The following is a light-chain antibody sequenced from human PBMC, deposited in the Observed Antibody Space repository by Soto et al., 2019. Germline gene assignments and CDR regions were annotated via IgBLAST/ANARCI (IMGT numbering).Light chain of an antibody. Sequence: DIQLTQSPSALSASVGDRVPITCQASQDISDVLNCYQQQPGKAPKVLIYDASKLQTGVPSRFSGRGSGKDFTFTISSLQPDDSGTYYCQQFYDLPITFGQGTRLEIK. CDR3: QQFYDLPIT. V-gene: IGKV1-33*01. CDR2: DAS. CDR1: QDISDV. J-gene: IGKJ5*01.